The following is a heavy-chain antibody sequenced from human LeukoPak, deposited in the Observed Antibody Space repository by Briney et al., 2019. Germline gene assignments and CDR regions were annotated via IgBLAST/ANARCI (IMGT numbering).Heavy chain of an antibody. J-gene: IGHJ4*02. CDR1: GFTFSSYW. D-gene: IGHD4-17*01. Sequence: PGGSLRLSCAASGFTFSSYWMHWVRQAPGKGLEWVAVISYDGSNKYYADSVKGRFTISRDNSKNTLYLQMNSLRAEDTAVYYCAKDPYGDYAMIFDYWGQGTLVTVSS. CDR2: ISYDGSNK. CDR3: AKDPYGDYAMIFDY. V-gene: IGHV3-30*18.